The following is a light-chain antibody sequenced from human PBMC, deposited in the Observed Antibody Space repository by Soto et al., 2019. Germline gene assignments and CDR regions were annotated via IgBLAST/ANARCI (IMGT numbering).Light chain of an antibody. CDR1: QSVSSK. Sequence: EIVMTQSPATLSVSPGERATLSCRASQSVSSKLAWYQQKPGRAPRILIYGASNRATGIPDRFSGSGSGTDFTLTISRLEPEDFAVYYCQHYGISPPWTFGQGTKVDIK. CDR3: QHYGISPPWT. J-gene: IGKJ1*01. V-gene: IGKV3-20*01. CDR2: GAS.